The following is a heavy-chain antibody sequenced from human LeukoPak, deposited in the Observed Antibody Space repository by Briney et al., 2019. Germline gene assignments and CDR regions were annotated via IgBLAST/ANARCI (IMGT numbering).Heavy chain of an antibody. CDR1: GYTFTSYG. J-gene: IGHJ5*02. CDR2: ISAYNGNT. Sequence: ASVKVSCKASGYTFTSYGISWVRQAPGPGLEWMGWISAYNGNTNYAQKLQGRVTMTTDTSTSTAYMELRSLRSDDTAVYYCARDEGQQLYNWFDPWGQGTLVTVSS. V-gene: IGHV1-18*01. D-gene: IGHD6-13*01. CDR3: ARDEGQQLYNWFDP.